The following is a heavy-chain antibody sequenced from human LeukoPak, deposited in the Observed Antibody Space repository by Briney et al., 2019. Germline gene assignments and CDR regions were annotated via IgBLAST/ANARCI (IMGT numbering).Heavy chain of an antibody. CDR3: AKDRLEFYGSARYYFDS. CDR2: ISGSGGST. V-gene: IGHV3-23*01. J-gene: IGHJ4*02. Sequence: GGSLRLSCAASGFTFNSYAMNRVRQAPGKGLEGVSAISGSGGSTYYAASVKGRFTISRDSSKDTLYLQMNSLRSEDTAVYFCAKDRLEFYGSARYYFDSWGQGSLVTVSS. D-gene: IGHD3-10*01. CDR1: GFTFNSYA.